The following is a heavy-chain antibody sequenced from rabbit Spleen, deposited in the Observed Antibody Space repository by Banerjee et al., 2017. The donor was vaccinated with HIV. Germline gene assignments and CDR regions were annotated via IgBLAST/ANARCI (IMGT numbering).Heavy chain of an antibody. Sequence: QSLEESGGDLVKPGASLTLTCTASGFSFSGSVYMCWVRQAPGKGLEWIGYIDPVFGFTNYANSVKGRFTISRDNAQNTVFLQMTSLPAADTATYFCARDLVGVIGWNFYLWGPGTLVTVS. CDR1: GFSFSGSVY. J-gene: IGHJ4*01. CDR3: ARDLVGVIGWNFYL. D-gene: IGHD1-1*01. CDR2: IDPVFGFT. V-gene: IGHV1S40*01.